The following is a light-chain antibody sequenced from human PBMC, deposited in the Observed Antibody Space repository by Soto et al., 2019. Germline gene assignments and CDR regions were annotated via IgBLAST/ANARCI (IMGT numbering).Light chain of an antibody. J-gene: IGKJ1*01. CDR1: QSVSSH. CDR3: QQASNWPRT. Sequence: EIVMTQSPATLSVSPGESATLSCRASQSVSSHLAWFQQKPGQVPRLLIYSASTRVPGIPARFSGSGSGTEFTLTISGLQSEDFAVYYCQQASNWPRTFGQGTKVEIK. CDR2: SAS. V-gene: IGKV3-15*01.